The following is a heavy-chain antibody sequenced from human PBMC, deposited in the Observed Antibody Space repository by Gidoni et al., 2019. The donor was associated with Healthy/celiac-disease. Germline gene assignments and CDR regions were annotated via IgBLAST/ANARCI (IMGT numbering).Heavy chain of an antibody. V-gene: IGHV1-69*01. CDR3: ARDASGGAVAGTGWFDP. J-gene: IGHJ5*02. D-gene: IGHD6-19*01. CDR2: IIPIVGTA. Sequence: QVQLVQSGAEVKKPGSSVKVSCKSSGGTFSGYGITWVRQAPGQGLEWMGGIIPIVGTANYAQKFQGRVTITADESTSTAYMELSSLRSEDTAVYYCARDASGGAVAGTGWFDPWGQGTLVTVSS. CDR1: GGTFSGYG.